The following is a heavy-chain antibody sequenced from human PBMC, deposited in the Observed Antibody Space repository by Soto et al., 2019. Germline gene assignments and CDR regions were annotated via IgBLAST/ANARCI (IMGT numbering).Heavy chain of an antibody. CDR1: GYSFTSYW. D-gene: IGHD1-26*01. V-gene: IGHV5-10-1*03. Sequence: EVQLVQSGAEVKKPGESLRISCKGSGYSFTSYWISWVRQMPGKGLEWMGRIDPSDSYTNYSPSFQGHVTISADKSISTAYLQWSSLKASDTAMYYCASQVGATPDFDYWGQGTLVTVSS. CDR3: ASQVGATPDFDY. J-gene: IGHJ4*02. CDR2: IDPSDSYT.